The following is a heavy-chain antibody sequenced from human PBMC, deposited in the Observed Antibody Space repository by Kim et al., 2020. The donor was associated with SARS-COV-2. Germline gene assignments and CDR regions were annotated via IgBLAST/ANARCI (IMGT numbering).Heavy chain of an antibody. CDR1: GFNFGTYA. CDR3: AKDRRPDGRWEVDF. J-gene: IGHJ4*02. CDR2: FTGGGGLI. Sequence: GGSLRLSCVASGFNFGTYAMNWVRQAPGKGHESVSGFTGGGGLIYYADSVKGRFTISRDNSRNTLYLQMNSLRIDDTDIYYCAKDRRPDGRWEVDFWGRGTLVTVSA. D-gene: IGHD1-26*01. V-gene: IGHV3-23*01.